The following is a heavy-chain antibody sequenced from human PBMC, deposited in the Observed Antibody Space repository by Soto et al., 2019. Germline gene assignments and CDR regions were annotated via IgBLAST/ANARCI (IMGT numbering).Heavy chain of an antibody. CDR1: GFTFSSYW. CDR3: AGGVSFYRPDY. D-gene: IGHD4-4*01. Sequence: EVQLVESGGGVVQPGGSLRLSCAASGFTFSSYWMHWVRQAPGKGLVWVSHINSDGYSTTYADSVKGRFTISRDNAKNTLYLQMDSLRAEDTAVYYCAGGVSFYRPDYWGQGTLVTVSS. J-gene: IGHJ4*02. V-gene: IGHV3-74*01. CDR2: INSDGYST.